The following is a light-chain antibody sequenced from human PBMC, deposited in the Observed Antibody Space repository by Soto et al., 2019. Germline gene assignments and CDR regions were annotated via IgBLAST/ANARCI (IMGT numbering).Light chain of an antibody. J-gene: IGKJ1*01. CDR3: QQYGSSTWT. CDR1: QSVSSSY. CDR2: GAS. Sequence: EIVLTQSPGTLSLSPGERATLSCRASQSVSSSYIAWYQQKPGQAPRLLIYGASSRATGIPDRFSGSGSGTDFTLTISRLEPEDFAVYYCQQYGSSTWTFGQGTKV. V-gene: IGKV3-20*01.